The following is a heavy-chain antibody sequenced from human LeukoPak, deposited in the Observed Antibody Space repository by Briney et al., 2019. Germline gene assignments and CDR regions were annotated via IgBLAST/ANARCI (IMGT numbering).Heavy chain of an antibody. CDR3: AREGVLLWFGECFDY. CDR1: GFTFSSYS. Sequence: GGSLRLSCAASGFTFSSYSMNWVRQAPGKGLEWVSSISSSSSYIYYADSVKGRFTISRDNAKNSLYLQMNSLRAEDTAVYYCAREGVLLWFGECFDYWGQGTLVTVSS. V-gene: IGHV3-21*01. J-gene: IGHJ4*02. D-gene: IGHD3-10*01. CDR2: ISSSSSYI.